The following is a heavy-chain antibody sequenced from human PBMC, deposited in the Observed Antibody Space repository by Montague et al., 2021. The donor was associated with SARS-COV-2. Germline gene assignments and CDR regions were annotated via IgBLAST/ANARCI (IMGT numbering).Heavy chain of an antibody. D-gene: IGHD3-9*01. CDR1: GFSLSTSGMC. J-gene: IGHJ4*02. V-gene: IGHV2-70*01. CDR3: ARVRYFDTTFDY. CDR2: IDWDDDK. Sequence: PALVKPTQTLTLTCTFSGFSLSTSGMCVSWIRQPPGKALEWLALIDWDDDKFYSASLKTRLTISKDTSKNQVVLTMTDMDPVDTATYYCARVRYFDTTFDYWGQGTLVTVSS.